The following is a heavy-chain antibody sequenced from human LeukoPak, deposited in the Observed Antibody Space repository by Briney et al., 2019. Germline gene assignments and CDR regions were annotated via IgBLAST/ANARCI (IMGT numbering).Heavy chain of an antibody. J-gene: IGHJ6*03. Sequence: SQTLSVTCTDPGGSISSGSYYWSWIRQPAGQGLEWIGRIYTSGSTNDNPSLKSRVTISVDTSKNQFSLKLSSVTAADTAVYYCARDRFPNYYMDVWGKGTTVTVSS. V-gene: IGHV4-61*02. D-gene: IGHD3-10*01. CDR3: ARDRFPNYYMDV. CDR1: GGSISSGSYY. CDR2: IYTSGST.